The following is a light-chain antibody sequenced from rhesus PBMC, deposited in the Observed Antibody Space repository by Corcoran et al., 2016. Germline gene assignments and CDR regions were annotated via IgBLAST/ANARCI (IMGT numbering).Light chain of an antibody. CDR1: QSVGNF. V-gene: IGKV3-10*01. J-gene: IGKJ2*01. CDR3: YQHSSGYS. CDR2: AAS. Sequence: QVILTQSPATLSLSPGERATLSCRASQSVGNFLAWYQQKPVQAPRLLIYAASNRATDIPDRFSGSGSGTDFALTISSLEPEDVGVYHCYQHSSGYSFGQGTKVEIK.